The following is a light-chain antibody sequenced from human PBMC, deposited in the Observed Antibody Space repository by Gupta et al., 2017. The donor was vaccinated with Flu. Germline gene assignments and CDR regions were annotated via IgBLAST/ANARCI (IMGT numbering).Light chain of an antibody. CDR1: SSDGGGYNY. J-gene: IGLJ3*02. Sequence: SITISCTGTSSDGGGYNYVSWYQQPPGKATQLMIDEVRYRPAGVSSRFSGSKSGNTASTTISGLEAEEEADYYCTSYTSNSSWVFGGGTKLTVL. V-gene: IGLV2-14*01. CDR2: EVR. CDR3: TSYTSNSSWV.